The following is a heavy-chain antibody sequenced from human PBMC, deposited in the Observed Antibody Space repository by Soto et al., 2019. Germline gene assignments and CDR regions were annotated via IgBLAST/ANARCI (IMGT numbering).Heavy chain of an antibody. Sequence: PGGSLRLSCAASGFSFSDYSMNWVRQAPGKGLEWVAVITYDGSNIYYADSVKGRFTISRDNSKNTLYLQMNSLRAEDTAVYYCAKEGYDSSGYYFDYWGQGTLVTVSS. CDR1: GFSFSDYS. CDR2: ITYDGSNI. J-gene: IGHJ4*02. D-gene: IGHD3-22*01. V-gene: IGHV3-30*18. CDR3: AKEGYDSSGYYFDY.